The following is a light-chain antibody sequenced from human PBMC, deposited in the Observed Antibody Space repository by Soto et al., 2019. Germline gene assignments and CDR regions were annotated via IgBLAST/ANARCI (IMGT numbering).Light chain of an antibody. V-gene: IGLV2-14*01. J-gene: IGLJ1*01. Sequence: QSALTQPASVSGSPGQSITISCTGTSSDIGGYNFFSWYQQHPGKAPKLSIFWVSKRAPGVSNRFSGSKSGNTASLTISGLQAEDEADYYCNSYTSSTTNVFGTGTKVTVL. CDR3: NSYTSSTTNV. CDR2: WVS. CDR1: SSDIGGYNF.